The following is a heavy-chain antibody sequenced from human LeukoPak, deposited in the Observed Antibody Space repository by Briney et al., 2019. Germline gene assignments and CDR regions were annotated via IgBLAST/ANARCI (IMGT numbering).Heavy chain of an antibody. Sequence: SETLSLTCTVSGGSISSSSYYWGWIRQPPGTGLEWIGSIYYSGSTYYNPSLKSRVTISVDTSKNQFSLKLSSVTAADTAVYYCASGGGGDYYYYYYMDVWGKGTTVTISS. CDR3: ASGGGGDYYYYYYMDV. D-gene: IGHD2-21*02. CDR2: IYYSGST. V-gene: IGHV4-39*01. CDR1: GGSISSSSYY. J-gene: IGHJ6*03.